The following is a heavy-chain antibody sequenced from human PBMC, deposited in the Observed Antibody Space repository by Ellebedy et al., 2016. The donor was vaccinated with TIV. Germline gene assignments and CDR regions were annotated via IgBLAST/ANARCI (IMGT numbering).Heavy chain of an antibody. CDR2: LNQDGSVK. V-gene: IGHV3-7*01. D-gene: IGHD3-10*01. Sequence: GGSLRLSCAAYEFSFSSYWMNWVRQAPGKGLEWVANLNQDGSVKYYVDSVKGRFTISRDNAKNSLYLQMNSLRAEDTAGYYCASGFQWGQGTLVTVSS. CDR1: EFSFSSYW. J-gene: IGHJ4*02. CDR3: ASGFQ.